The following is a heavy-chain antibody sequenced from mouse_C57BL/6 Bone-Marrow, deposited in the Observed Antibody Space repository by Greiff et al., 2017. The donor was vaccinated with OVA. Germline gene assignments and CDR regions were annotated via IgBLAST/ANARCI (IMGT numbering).Heavy chain of an antibody. CDR3: ARNYDGYWYFDV. D-gene: IGHD1-1*01. CDR2: FHPYNDDT. CDR1: GYTFTTYP. V-gene: IGHV1-47*01. Sequence: QVHVKQSGAELVKPGASVKMSCKASGYTFTTYPIEWMKQNHGKSLEWIGNFHPYNDDTKYNEKFKGKATLTVEESSSTVYLELSRLTSDDSAVYYCARNYDGYWYFDVWGTGTTVTVSS. J-gene: IGHJ1*03.